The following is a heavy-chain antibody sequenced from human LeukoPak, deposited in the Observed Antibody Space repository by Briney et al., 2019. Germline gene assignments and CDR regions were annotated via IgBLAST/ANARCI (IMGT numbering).Heavy chain of an antibody. CDR3: ARSFRGHYDSSGYDY. D-gene: IGHD3-22*01. CDR2: ISTSSSYI. CDR1: GFTFSSYT. J-gene: IGHJ4*02. Sequence: GGSLRLSCAASGFTFSSYTMNWGRQAPGKGLEWVSSISTSSSYIYYADSVKGRFTISRDNAKNSLYLQMNSLRAEDTAVYSCARSFRGHYDSSGYDYWGQGTLVTVSS. V-gene: IGHV3-21*01.